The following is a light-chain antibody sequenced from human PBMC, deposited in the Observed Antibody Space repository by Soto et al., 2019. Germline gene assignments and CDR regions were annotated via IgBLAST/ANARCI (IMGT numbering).Light chain of an antibody. CDR2: KAS. V-gene: IGKV1-5*03. CDR1: QSIGSW. Sequence: DIQMTQSPSTLSASVGDRVTISCRASQSIGSWLAWYQQKPGKAPNLLIYKASSLESGVPSRFSGSGSGTEFTLTISSLQSDDFASYYCQQYTSPPWTFGQGTKVEIK. CDR3: QQYTSPPWT. J-gene: IGKJ1*01.